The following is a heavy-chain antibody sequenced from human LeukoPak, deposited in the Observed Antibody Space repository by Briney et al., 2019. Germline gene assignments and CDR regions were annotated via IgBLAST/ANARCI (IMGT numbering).Heavy chain of an antibody. CDR2: INAGNGNT. CDR3: ARDRGVGLTVDFDY. D-gene: IGHD3-10*01. CDR1: GYTFTSYG. J-gene: IGHJ4*02. Sequence: ASVKVSCKASGYTFTSYGISWVRQAPGQRLEWMGWINAGNGNTKYSQEFQGRVTITRDPSASTAYMELSSLRSEDMAVYYCARDRGVGLTVDFDYWGQGTLVTVSS. V-gene: IGHV1-3*03.